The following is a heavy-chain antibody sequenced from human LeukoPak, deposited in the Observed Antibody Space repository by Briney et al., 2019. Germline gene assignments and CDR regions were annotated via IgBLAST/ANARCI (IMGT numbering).Heavy chain of an antibody. J-gene: IGHJ4*02. D-gene: IGHD3-22*01. Sequence: GGSLRLSCAVSGFTFSTYAMSWVRQAPGKGLEWVSHISGSGVNTYYADSVKGRFTISRDNAKNSLYLQMNSLRAEDTALYYCARARYPNYYDSSGYRLDFDYWGQGTLVTVSS. CDR3: ARARYPNYYDSSGYRLDFDY. CDR2: ISGSGVNT. V-gene: IGHV3-23*01. CDR1: GFTFSTYA.